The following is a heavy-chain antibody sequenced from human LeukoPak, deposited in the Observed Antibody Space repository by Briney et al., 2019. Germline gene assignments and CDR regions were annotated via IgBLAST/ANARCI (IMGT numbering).Heavy chain of an antibody. CDR1: GGSISSYY. V-gene: IGHV4-59*12. J-gene: IGHJ5*02. CDR2: IYYSGST. Sequence: SETLSLTCTVSGGSISSYYWSWIRQPPGKGLEWIGYIYYSGSTNYNPSLKSRVTISVDTSKNQFSLKLSSVTAADTAVYYCARDQAAAGTNWFDPWGQGTLVTVSS. CDR3: ARDQAAAGTNWFDP. D-gene: IGHD6-13*01.